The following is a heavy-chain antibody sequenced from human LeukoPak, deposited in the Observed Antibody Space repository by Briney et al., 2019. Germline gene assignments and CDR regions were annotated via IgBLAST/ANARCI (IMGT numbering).Heavy chain of an antibody. D-gene: IGHD4-17*01. CDR1: GFTLSSYG. Sequence: GRSLRLSCAASGFTLSSYGMHWVRQAPGKGLEWVAVIWYDGSNKYYADSVKGRFTISRDNSKNTLYLQMNSLRAEDTAVYYCARDGKPNTVTPTYDVDYWGQGTPVTVSS. CDR2: IWYDGSNK. J-gene: IGHJ4*02. CDR3: ARDGKPNTVTPTYDVDY. V-gene: IGHV3-33*01.